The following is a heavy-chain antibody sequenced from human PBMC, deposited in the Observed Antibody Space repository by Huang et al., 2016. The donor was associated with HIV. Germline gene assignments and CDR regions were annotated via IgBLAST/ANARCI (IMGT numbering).Heavy chain of an antibody. D-gene: IGHD2-15*01. Sequence: QLQLQESGPGLVKASETLSLTCIVSVGSINCSNYFWGWVRQPPGKGLEWIGSIYYGGNTFYNPSLDSRVTISVDTSKNQLSLKVSSVTAADTAVYYCARHNIYCSGGGCSSFDYWGQGTLVTVSS. CDR3: ARHNIYCSGGGCSSFDY. CDR2: IYYGGNT. J-gene: IGHJ4*02. V-gene: IGHV4-39*01. CDR1: VGSINCSNYF.